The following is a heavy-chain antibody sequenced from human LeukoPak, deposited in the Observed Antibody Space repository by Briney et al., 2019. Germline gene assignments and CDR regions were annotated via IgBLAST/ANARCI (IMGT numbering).Heavy chain of an antibody. J-gene: IGHJ4*02. CDR3: ARSNYGYPDY. CDR1: GYSIRSGYY. CDR2: IYHSGST. D-gene: IGHD5-18*01. V-gene: IGHV4-38-2*01. Sequence: SETLSLTCAVSGYSIRSGYYWGWIRQPPGKGLEWIGSIYHSGSTYYNPSLKSRVTISVDTSKNQFSLKLSSVTAADTAVYYCARSNYGYPDYWGQGTLVTVSS.